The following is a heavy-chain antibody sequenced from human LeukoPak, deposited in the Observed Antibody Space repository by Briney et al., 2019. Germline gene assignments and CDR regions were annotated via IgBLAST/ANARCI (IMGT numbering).Heavy chain of an antibody. CDR3: ARRSDSGSDDGEDYFDH. CDR2: IYYSGSS. CDR1: SGSISNNTFY. J-gene: IGHJ4*02. Sequence: PSETLSLTCTVSSGSISNNTFYWGWLRQPPGKGLEWIGSIYYSGSSYYNPSLKSRVTIAVDTSKNQFSLKMSSVTAADTAVYYCARRSDSGSDDGEDYFDHWGQGTLVTVSS. D-gene: IGHD1-26*01. V-gene: IGHV4-39*01.